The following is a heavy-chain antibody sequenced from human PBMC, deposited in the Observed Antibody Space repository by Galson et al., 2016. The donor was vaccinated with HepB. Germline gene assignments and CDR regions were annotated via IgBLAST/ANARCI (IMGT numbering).Heavy chain of an antibody. J-gene: IGHJ4*02. Sequence: SLRLSCAASGFTFSDYWMHWVRQAPGKGLVWVSRINTDGSNTFYADSVKGRFSISRDNAENTLYLQMNSLRADDTAVYYCARDLDYYDTTGYSAYWGQGTLVTVSS. CDR2: INTDGSNT. V-gene: IGHV3-74*01. CDR1: GFTFSDYW. D-gene: IGHD3-22*01. CDR3: ARDLDYYDTTGYSAY.